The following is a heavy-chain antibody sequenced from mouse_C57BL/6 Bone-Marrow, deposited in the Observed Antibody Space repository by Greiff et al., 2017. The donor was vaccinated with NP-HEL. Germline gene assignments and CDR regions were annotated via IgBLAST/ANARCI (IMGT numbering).Heavy chain of an antibody. CDR1: GYTFTNYW. J-gene: IGHJ3*01. V-gene: IGHV1-63*01. CDR3: ARRGPYCYGSSSFAY. CDR2: IYPGGGYT. Sequence: VQVVESGAELVRPGTSVKMSCKASGYTFTNYWIGWAKQRPGHGLEWIGDIYPGGGYTNYNEKFKGKATLTADKSSSTAYMQFSSLTSEDSAIYYCARRGPYCYGSSSFAYWGQGTLVTVSA. D-gene: IGHD1-1*01.